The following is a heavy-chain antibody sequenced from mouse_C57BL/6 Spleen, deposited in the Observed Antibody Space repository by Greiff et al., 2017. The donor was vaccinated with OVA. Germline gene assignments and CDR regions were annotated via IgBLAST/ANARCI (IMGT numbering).Heavy chain of an antibody. Sequence: QVQLQQSGAELVRPGASVTLSCKASGYTFTDYEMHWVKQTPVHGLEWIGAIDPETGGPAYNQKFKGKAILTADQSSSTAYMELRSLTSEDSAVYYCTRSRGDCNYVDAMDYWGQGTSVTVSS. D-gene: IGHD2-1*01. CDR1: GYTFTDYE. V-gene: IGHV1-15*01. J-gene: IGHJ4*01. CDR3: TRSRGDCNYVDAMDY. CDR2: IDPETGGP.